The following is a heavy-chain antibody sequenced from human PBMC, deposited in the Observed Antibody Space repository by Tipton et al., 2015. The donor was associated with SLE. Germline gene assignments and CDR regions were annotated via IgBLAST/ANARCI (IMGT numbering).Heavy chain of an antibody. CDR1: GFTFSRYG. CDR2: IRFDGNVK. J-gene: IGHJ4*02. D-gene: IGHD5-12*01. Sequence: SLRLSCAASGFTFSRYGMHWVRQAPGKSLEWVAFIRFDGNVKQYADSVKGRFTISRDNSKNTLYLQMNSLRAEDTAVYYCARGVHSGYDRGAFDYWGQGTLVTVSS. V-gene: IGHV3-30*02. CDR3: ARGVHSGYDRGAFDY.